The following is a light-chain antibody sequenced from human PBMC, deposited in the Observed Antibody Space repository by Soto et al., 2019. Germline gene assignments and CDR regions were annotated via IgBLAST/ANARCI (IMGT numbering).Light chain of an antibody. CDR1: QSISSN. Sequence: ETVMTQSPATLSVSPGERATLSCRASQSISSNLAWFQQKPGQAPRLLIYGASTRGTGLPARFSGSGSGTEFTLTISSLQPEDFGVYYCLQSNNWPLTFGQGTKVDIK. J-gene: IGKJ1*01. V-gene: IGKV3-15*01. CDR3: LQSNNWPLT. CDR2: GAS.